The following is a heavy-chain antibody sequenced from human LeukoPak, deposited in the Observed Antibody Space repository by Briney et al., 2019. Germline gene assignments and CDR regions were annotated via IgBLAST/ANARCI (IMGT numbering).Heavy chain of an antibody. CDR2: ISGGSASI. CDR3: AKRWDWFDP. D-gene: IGHD5-24*01. Sequence: GGSLRLSCAASGFTFDDYGMSWVRQAPGKGLEWVSSISGGSASIHYADSVKGRFTISRDNSKNTLYLQMNSLRAEDTAVYYCAKRWDWFDPWGQGTLVTVSS. CDR1: GFTFDDYG. V-gene: IGHV3-23*01. J-gene: IGHJ5*02.